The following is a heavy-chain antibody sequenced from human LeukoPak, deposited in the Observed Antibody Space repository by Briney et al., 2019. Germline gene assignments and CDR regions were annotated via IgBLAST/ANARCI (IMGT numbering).Heavy chain of an antibody. Sequence: GGSLRLSCAASGFTFSSYGMPWVRQAPGKGLEWVAVIWYDGSNKYYADSVKGRFTISRDNSKNTLYLQMNSLRAEDTAVYYCARDGVEMATEVEIDYWGQGTLVTVSS. CDR1: GFTFSSYG. J-gene: IGHJ4*02. CDR3: ARDGVEMATEVEIDY. V-gene: IGHV3-33*01. CDR2: IWYDGSNK. D-gene: IGHD5-12*01.